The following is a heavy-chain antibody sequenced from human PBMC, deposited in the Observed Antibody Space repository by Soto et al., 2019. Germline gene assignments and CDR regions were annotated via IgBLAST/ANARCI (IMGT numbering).Heavy chain of an antibody. D-gene: IGHD4-17*01. J-gene: IGHJ4*02. CDR1: GGSIISSSYY. Sequence: SETLSLTCTVSGGSIISSSYYWGWIRQPPGKGLEWIGSIYYSGSTYYNPSLKSRVTISVDTSKNQFSLKLSSVTAADTAVYYCARRRRDGDYFDYWGQGTLVTVSS. CDR2: IYYSGST. CDR3: ARRRRDGDYFDY. V-gene: IGHV4-39*01.